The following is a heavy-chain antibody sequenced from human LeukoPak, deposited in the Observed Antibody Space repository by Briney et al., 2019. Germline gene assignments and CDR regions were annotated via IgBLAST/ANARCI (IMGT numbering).Heavy chain of an antibody. Sequence: PGGSLRLSCAASGFTFSSYAMSWVRQAPGKGLEWVSGTSGSAGSTYYADSVKGRFTISRDNSKNTLYLQMNSLRAEDTAVYYCARTAIAVPGTSVGGTFQHWGQGTLVTVSS. CDR3: ARTAIAVPGTSVGGTFQH. V-gene: IGHV3-23*01. J-gene: IGHJ1*01. CDR1: GFTFSSYA. CDR2: TSGSAGST. D-gene: IGHD6-19*01.